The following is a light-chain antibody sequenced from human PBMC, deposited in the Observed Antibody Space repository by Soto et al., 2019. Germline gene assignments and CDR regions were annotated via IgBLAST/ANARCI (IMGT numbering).Light chain of an antibody. CDR2: DAS. CDR3: QQYDSYPWT. J-gene: IGKJ1*01. V-gene: IGKV1-5*01. CDR1: QSISTR. Sequence: DIQMTQSPSTVSASVGDTVTITCRASQSISTRLAWYQQKAGKAPRVLIYDASRLESGVPSGFSGSGSGTEFTLTISRLQPDDFASYYCQQYDSYPWTFGQGTKVDIK.